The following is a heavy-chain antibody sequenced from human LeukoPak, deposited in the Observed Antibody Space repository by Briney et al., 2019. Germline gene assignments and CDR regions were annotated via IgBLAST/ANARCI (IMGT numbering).Heavy chain of an antibody. CDR3: ARDGYGLDTPMVSTNFDY. CDR1: GFTFRSSA. V-gene: IGHV3-30*04. Sequence: PGRSLRLSCAASGFTFRSSAMHWVRQAPGKGLEWVAVTSYDGRNKYYADSAKGPFTISRDNSKNTLYLQMNSLRPEDTAVYYCARDGYGLDTPMVSTNFDYWGQGTLVTVSS. CDR2: TSYDGRNK. D-gene: IGHD5-18*01. J-gene: IGHJ4*02.